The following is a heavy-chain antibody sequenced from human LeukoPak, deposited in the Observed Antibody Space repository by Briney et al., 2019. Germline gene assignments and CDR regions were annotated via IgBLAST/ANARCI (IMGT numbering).Heavy chain of an antibody. D-gene: IGHD1-26*01. CDR2: ISCDGDDK. Sequence: PGGSLRLSCAASGFTFSSYAMHWVRQAPGKGLEWVAVISCDGDDKYYIDSVTGRFTISRDNSKNTLSLQMNSLKPEDTAVYYCAKHRGWGSGNYAFDIWGQGTVVIVSS. CDR1: GFTFSSYA. V-gene: IGHV3-30*18. CDR3: AKHRGWGSGNYAFDI. J-gene: IGHJ3*02.